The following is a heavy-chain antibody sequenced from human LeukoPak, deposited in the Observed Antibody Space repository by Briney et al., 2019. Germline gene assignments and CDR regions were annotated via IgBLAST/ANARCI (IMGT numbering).Heavy chain of an antibody. D-gene: IGHD6-13*01. CDR3: ARSAMAAATYRGWFDP. CDR1: SGSFSGYY. J-gene: IGHJ5*02. Sequence: SETLSLTCAVYSGSFSGYYWSWIRQPPGKGLEWIGEINHSGSTNYNPTLKSRVTISVDTSKNQFSLKLSFVTAADTAVYYCARSAMAAATYRGWFDPWGQGTLVTVSS. CDR2: INHSGST. V-gene: IGHV4-34*01.